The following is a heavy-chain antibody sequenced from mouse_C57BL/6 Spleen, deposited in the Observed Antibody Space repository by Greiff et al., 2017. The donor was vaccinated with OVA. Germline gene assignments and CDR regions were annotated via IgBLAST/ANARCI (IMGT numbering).Heavy chain of an antibody. CDR3: AGWLKDAMDY. D-gene: IGHD2-2*01. J-gene: IGHJ4*01. CDR1: GYAFSSSW. Sequence: VQLQQSGPELVKPGASVKISCKASGYAFSSSWMNWVKQRPGKGLEWIGRIYPGDGDTNYNGKFKGKATLTADKSSSTAYMQLSSLTSEDSAVYFCAGWLKDAMDYGGQGTSVTVSS. V-gene: IGHV1-82*01. CDR2: IYPGDGDT.